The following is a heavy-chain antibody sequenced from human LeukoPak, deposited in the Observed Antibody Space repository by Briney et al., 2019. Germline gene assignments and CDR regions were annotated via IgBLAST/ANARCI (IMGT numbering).Heavy chain of an antibody. J-gene: IGHJ4*02. CDR1: GFTFSAYS. D-gene: IGHD1-26*01. Sequence: GGSLRLSCAASGFTFSAYSMAWVRQAPGKGLEWVSTINSGSVYMYYTDSVRGRFTISRDNAKNSLFLQMDSLRGEDTAVYYCARQRGGIGRIDYWGQGALVTVSS. V-gene: IGHV3-21*01. CDR2: INSGSVYM. CDR3: ARQRGGIGRIDY.